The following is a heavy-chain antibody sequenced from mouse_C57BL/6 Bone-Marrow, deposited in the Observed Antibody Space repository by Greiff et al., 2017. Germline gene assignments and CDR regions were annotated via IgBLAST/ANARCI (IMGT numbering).Heavy chain of an antibody. D-gene: IGHD1-1*01. J-gene: IGHJ1*03. CDR2: ISNGGGST. CDR1: GFTFSDYY. Sequence: EVQLVESGGGLVQPGGSLKLSCAASGFTFSDYYMYWVRQTPEKRLEWVAYISNGGGSTYYPDTVKGRFTISRDNAKNTLYLQMSRLKSEDTAMYYCARPHYYGSSYRYFDVWGKGTTVTVSS. V-gene: IGHV5-12*01. CDR3: ARPHYYGSSYRYFDV.